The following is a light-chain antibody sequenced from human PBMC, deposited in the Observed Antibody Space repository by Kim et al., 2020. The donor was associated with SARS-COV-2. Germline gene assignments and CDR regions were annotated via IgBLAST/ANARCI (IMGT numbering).Light chain of an antibody. Sequence: ASVGDRVTITCRASQNIVNWLAWYQQKPGKVPNLLIYKASTLKSGVPSRFSVSGSGTQFTLTINTLQPDDFATYYCQQYYSPFLFTFGQGTKLEI. V-gene: IGKV1-5*03. CDR1: QNIVNW. CDR2: KAS. J-gene: IGKJ2*01. CDR3: QQYYSPFLFT.